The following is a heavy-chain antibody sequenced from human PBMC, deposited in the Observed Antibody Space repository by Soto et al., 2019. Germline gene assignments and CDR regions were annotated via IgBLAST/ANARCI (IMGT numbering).Heavy chain of an antibody. CDR3: ARRGYRSGHLDY. V-gene: IGHV4-59*08. CDR1: GGSISSYY. J-gene: IGHJ4*02. CDR2: IYYSGST. D-gene: IGHD5-18*01. Sequence: SETLSLTCTVSGGSISSYYWSWIRQPPGKGLEWIGYIYYSGSTNYNPSLKSRVTISVDTSKNQFSLKLSSVTAADTAVYYCARRGYRSGHLDYWGQGTLVTVSS.